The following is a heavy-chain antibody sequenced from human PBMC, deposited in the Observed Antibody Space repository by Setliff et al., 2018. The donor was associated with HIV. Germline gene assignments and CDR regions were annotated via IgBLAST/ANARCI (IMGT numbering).Heavy chain of an antibody. CDR3: ARAAAGNTGPFDL. CDR1: DSGTYY. Sequence: SETLSLTCTVSDSGTYYWSWIRQPAGKGLAWIGRVSSRGDTNSNPSLKSRVTMSVDTSKNQFSLKLTSVTASDTAVYYCARAAAGNTGPFDLWGRGSPVTVSS. J-gene: IGHJ4*02. D-gene: IGHD4-17*01. V-gene: IGHV4-4*07. CDR2: VSSRGDT.